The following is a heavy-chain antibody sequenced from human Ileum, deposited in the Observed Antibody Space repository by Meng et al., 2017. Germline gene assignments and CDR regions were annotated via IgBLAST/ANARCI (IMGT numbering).Heavy chain of an antibody. D-gene: IGHD4-17*01. J-gene: IGHJ4*02. CDR2: INTNTGNP. V-gene: IGHV7-4-1*02. CDR3: ARVTGGDYGIEFAY. Sequence: QGQGVQSGSELKKPGASVKVSCKASGYIFTTYAINWVRQAPGQGLEWMGWINTNTGNPTYAQGFTGRFVFSLDTSVNTAYLQISSLKAEDTAVYYCARVTGGDYGIEFAYWGQGTLVTVSS. CDR1: GYIFTTYA.